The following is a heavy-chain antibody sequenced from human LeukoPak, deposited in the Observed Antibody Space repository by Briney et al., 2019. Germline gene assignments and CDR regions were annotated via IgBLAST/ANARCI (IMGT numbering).Heavy chain of an antibody. CDR3: ARDLQAVAGTLEYFQH. D-gene: IGHD6-19*01. CDR2: IIPILGIA. CDR1: GGTFSSYA. Sequence: SVKVSCKASGGTFSSYAISWVRQAPGQGLEWMGRIIPILGIANYAQKFQGRVTITADKSTSTAYMELSSLRSEDTAVYYCARDLQAVAGTLEYFQHWGQGTLVTVSS. V-gene: IGHV1-69*04. J-gene: IGHJ1*01.